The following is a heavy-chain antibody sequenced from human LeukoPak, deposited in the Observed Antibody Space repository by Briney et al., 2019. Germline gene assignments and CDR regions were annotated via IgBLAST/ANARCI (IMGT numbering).Heavy chain of an antibody. D-gene: IGHD3-10*01. CDR1: GFTFSSYS. CDR2: ISSSSSYI. Sequence: GGSLRLSCAASGFTFSSYSMNWVRQAPGKGLEWVSSISSSSSYIYYADSVKGRFTISRDNAKNSLYLQMNSLRAEDTAVYYCARVPLAVRGVIIGWFDPWGQGTLVTVSS. V-gene: IGHV3-21*01. J-gene: IGHJ5*02. CDR3: ARVPLAVRGVIIGWFDP.